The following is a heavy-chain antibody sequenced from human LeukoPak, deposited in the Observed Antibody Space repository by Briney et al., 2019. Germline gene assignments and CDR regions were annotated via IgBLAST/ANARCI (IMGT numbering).Heavy chain of an antibody. CDR2: IYYSGST. V-gene: IGHV4-59*08. J-gene: IGHJ3*02. CDR1: GGSISSYY. CDR3: ARAGYWSGYVHAFDI. D-gene: IGHD3-3*01. Sequence: PSETLSLTCTVSGGSISSYYWSWIRQPPGKGLEWIGYIYYSGSTNYNPSLKSRVTISVDTSKNQFSLKLSSVTAADTAVYYCARAGYWSGYVHAFDIWGQGTMVTVSS.